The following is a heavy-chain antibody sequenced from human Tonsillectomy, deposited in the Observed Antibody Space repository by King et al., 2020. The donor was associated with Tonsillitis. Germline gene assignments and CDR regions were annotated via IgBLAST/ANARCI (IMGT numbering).Heavy chain of an antibody. CDR2: INPNNGGT. J-gene: IGHJ4*02. D-gene: IGHD3-22*01. CDR1: GYIFSGYY. Sequence: VQLVESGAEVKKPGASVKVSCKASGYIFSGYYIHCVRQAPGQGLEGMGRINPNNGGTNYEQKFQGRVTMTRDTSISTAYMEVSRLRSDDTAVDYCARDRGYYYDLDYWGQGTLVTVSS. CDR3: ARDRGYYYDLDY. V-gene: IGHV1-2*02.